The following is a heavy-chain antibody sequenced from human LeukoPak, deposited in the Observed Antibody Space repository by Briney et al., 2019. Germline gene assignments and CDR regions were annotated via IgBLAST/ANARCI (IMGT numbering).Heavy chain of an antibody. CDR1: GYTFTSCY. J-gene: IGHJ5*02. D-gene: IGHD5-12*01. V-gene: IGHV1-46*01. CDR2: INPSGGST. CDR3: AREISGYDSGPVNWFDP. Sequence: GASVKVSCKASGYTFTSCYIHWVRQAPGQGLEWMGIINPSGGSTTYAQKFQGRVTMTRDMSTSTVYMELSSLRSEDTAVYYCAREISGYDSGPVNWFDPWGQGTLVTVSS.